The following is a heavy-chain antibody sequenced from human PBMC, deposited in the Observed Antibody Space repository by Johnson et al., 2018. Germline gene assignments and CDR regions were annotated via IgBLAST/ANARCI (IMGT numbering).Heavy chain of an antibody. J-gene: IGHJ6*03. Sequence: EVQLVEAGGGLVKPGGSLRLSCAASGFTFSSYSMNWVRQAPGKGLEWVSSISSSSSYIYYADSVKGRFTISRDNAKNSLYLQMNSRRAEDTAVYYWARDNCSSTSCYYYYYYMDVWGKGTTVTVSS. CDR1: GFTFSSYS. V-gene: IGHV3-21*01. CDR2: ISSSSSYI. D-gene: IGHD2-2*01. CDR3: ARDNCSSTSCYYYYYYMDV.